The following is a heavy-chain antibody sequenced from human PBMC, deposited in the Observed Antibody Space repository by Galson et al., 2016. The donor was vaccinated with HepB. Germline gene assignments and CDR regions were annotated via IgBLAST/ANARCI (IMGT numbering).Heavy chain of an antibody. Sequence: SLRLSCAASGFIFSNYGMSRVRQAPGKGLEWVSYISSSGSTIYYADSVKGRFTISRDNAKNSLYLQMNSLRAEDTAVYYCARASNYDSNGYLRYWGQGTLVTVSS. CDR2: ISSSGSTI. CDR1: GFIFSNYG. J-gene: IGHJ4*02. CDR3: ARASNYDSNGYLRY. D-gene: IGHD3-22*01. V-gene: IGHV3-48*03.